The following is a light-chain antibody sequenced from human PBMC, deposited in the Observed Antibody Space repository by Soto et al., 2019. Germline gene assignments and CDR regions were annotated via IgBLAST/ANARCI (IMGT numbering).Light chain of an antibody. V-gene: IGKV1-5*01. J-gene: IGKJ1*01. CDR3: QQYHSYWT. Sequence: FHMTHSPATLSASVLYRVTITFLASQNIRIRLAWFQQKPGKAPKLLIYDASSLESGVPQRFSGSGSGTEFTLTISSLQTDDFSTYYCQQYHSYWTFGQGTKVDI. CDR1: QNIRIR. CDR2: DAS.